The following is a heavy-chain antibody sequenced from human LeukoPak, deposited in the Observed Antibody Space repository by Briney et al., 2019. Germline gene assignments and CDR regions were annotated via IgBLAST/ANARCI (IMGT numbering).Heavy chain of an antibody. CDR3: ARYNSGYDFY. D-gene: IGHD5-12*01. CDR2: IYHSGST. V-gene: IGHV4-30-2*01. Sequence: SETLSLTCTVSGGSISSGGYYWSWIRQPPGKGLEWIGYIYHSGSTYYNPSLKSRVTISVDRSKNQFSLKLSSVTAADTAVYYCARYNSGYDFYWGQGTLVTVSS. J-gene: IGHJ4*02. CDR1: GGSISSGGYY.